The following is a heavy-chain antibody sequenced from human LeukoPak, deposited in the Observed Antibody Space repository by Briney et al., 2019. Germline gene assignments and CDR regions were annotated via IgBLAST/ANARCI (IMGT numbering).Heavy chain of an antibody. Sequence: GPTLVNPTQTLTLTCTFSGFSLITSGVGVGWIRQPPGKALESLAFINGDDDKRYTSSLKSRLSITKDTSKNQVVLIMANMDPADTATYYCAHRPSGMATVSFESWGQGTLVTVSS. CDR2: INGDDDK. D-gene: IGHD5-24*01. V-gene: IGHV2-5*02. CDR3: AHRPSGMATVSFES. J-gene: IGHJ4*02. CDR1: GFSLITSGVG.